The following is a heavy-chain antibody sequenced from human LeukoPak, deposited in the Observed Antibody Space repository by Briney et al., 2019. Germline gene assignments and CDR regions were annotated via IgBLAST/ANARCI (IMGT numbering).Heavy chain of an antibody. Sequence: PSETLSLTCAVSGGSISSSNWWSWVRQPPGKGLEWIGEIYHSGSTNYNPSLKSRVTISVDKSKNQFSLKLSSVTAADTAVYYCVRDYYDSSGYYQGYAFDIWGQGTMVTVSS. CDR3: VRDYYDSSGYYQGYAFDI. D-gene: IGHD3-22*01. J-gene: IGHJ3*02. CDR1: GGSISSSNW. CDR2: IYHSGST. V-gene: IGHV4-4*02.